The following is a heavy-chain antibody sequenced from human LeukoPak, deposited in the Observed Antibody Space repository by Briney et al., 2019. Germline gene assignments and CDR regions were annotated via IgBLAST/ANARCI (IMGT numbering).Heavy chain of an antibody. CDR1: GGSFSGYY. D-gene: IGHD2-2*01. J-gene: IGHJ4*02. V-gene: IGHV4-34*01. CDR3: ARDYCSSTSCPFDY. Sequence: SETLSLTCAVYGGSFSGYYWSWIRQPPGKGQEWIGEINHSGSTNYNPSLKSRVTISVDTSKNQFSLKLSSVTAADTAVYYCARDYCSSTSCPFDYWGQGTLVTVSS. CDR2: INHSGST.